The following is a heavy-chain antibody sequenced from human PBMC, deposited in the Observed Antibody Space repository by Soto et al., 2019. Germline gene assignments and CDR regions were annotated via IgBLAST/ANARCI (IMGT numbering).Heavy chain of an antibody. CDR2: VSGAGITT. Sequence: GGSLRLSCEVSGFTFSMYSMSWVRQAPGKGLEWVSVVSGAGITTKYAASVKGRFTVSRDNSKNTLYLQMNSLRAEDTAIYYCAKVHYSSSSAAYDAFDIWGQGTLVTVSS. V-gene: IGHV3-23*01. CDR1: GFTFSMYS. CDR3: AKVHYSSSSAAYDAFDI. J-gene: IGHJ3*02. D-gene: IGHD6-6*01.